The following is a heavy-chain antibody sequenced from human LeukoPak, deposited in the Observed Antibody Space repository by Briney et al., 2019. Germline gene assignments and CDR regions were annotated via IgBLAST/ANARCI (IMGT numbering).Heavy chain of an antibody. CDR3: ARDLIVGATNWFDP. Sequence: ASVKVSCKASGYTFTGYYMHWVRQAPGQGLEWMGWINPNSCGTNYAQKFQGRVTMTRDTSISTAYMELSRLRSDDTAVYYCARDLIVGATNWFDPWGQGTLVTVSS. CDR1: GYTFTGYY. J-gene: IGHJ5*02. CDR2: INPNSCGT. V-gene: IGHV1-2*02. D-gene: IGHD1-26*01.